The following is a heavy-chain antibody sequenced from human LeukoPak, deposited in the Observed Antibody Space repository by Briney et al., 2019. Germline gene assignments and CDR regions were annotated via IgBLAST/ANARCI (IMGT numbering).Heavy chain of an antibody. CDR1: GYTFTGYY. J-gene: IGHJ4*02. CDR2: INPNSGGT. D-gene: IGHD1-26*01. V-gene: IGHV1-2*02. CDR3: ARDQVGATTFDY. Sequence: ASVKVSCKASGYTFTGYYIHWVRQAPGQGLEWMGWINPNSGGTNYAQKLQGRVTMTTDTSTSTAYMELRSLRSDDTAVYYCARDQVGATTFDYWGQGTLVTVSS.